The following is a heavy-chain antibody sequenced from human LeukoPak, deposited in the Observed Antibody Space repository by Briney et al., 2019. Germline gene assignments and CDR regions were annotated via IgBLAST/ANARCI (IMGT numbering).Heavy chain of an antibody. V-gene: IGHV4-59*01. CDR3: ASLYYDILTGYSAFDY. CDR1: GGSISSYY. Sequence: SETLSLTCTVSGGSISSYYWSRIRQPPGKGLEWIGYIYYSGSTNYNPSFKSRVTISVDTSKNQFSLKLSSVTAADTAVYYCASLYYDILTGYSAFDYWGQGTLVTVSS. CDR2: IYYSGST. J-gene: IGHJ4*02. D-gene: IGHD3-9*01.